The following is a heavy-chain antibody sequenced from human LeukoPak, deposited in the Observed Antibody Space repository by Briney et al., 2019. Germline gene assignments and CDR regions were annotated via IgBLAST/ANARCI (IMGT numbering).Heavy chain of an antibody. CDR2: IDNGGTTT. CDR3: ARGSAAITGTTEFDY. CDR1: GFSFSTYW. Sequence: GGSLRLSCVASGFSFSTYWMHWVRQAPGKGLVWVSRIDNGGTTTLYADSVRGRFTISRDNAKNTLYLQMNSLRAEDTAVYYCARGSAAITGTTEFDYWGQGTLVTVSS. V-gene: IGHV3-74*01. J-gene: IGHJ4*02. D-gene: IGHD1-7*01.